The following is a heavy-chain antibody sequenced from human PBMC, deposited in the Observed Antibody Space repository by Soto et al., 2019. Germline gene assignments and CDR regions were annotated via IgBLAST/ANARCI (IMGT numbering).Heavy chain of an antibody. V-gene: IGHV3-30-3*01. D-gene: IGHD6-13*01. CDR1: GFTFSSYA. CDR3: ARDLYAAGTHAEYFQH. J-gene: IGHJ1*01. CDR2: ISYDGSNK. Sequence: QVQLVESGGGVVQPGRSLRLSCAASGFTFSSYAMHWVRQAPGKGLEWVAAISYDGSNKYYADSVKGRFTISRDNSKNTRYLQMTSLRAEDTAVYYGARDLYAAGTHAEYFQHWGQGTMVTVSS.